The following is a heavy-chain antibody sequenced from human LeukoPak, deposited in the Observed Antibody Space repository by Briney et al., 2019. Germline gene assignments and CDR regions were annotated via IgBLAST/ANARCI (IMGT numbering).Heavy chain of an antibody. V-gene: IGHV3-23*01. Sequence: GGSLRLSCAASGFTFSSYAMSWVRQAPGKGLEWVSAINSGGGSTFYADSVEGRFTISRDNSKNTLSLQMDSLRDDDTAVYYCARDLHSGYYYFNDWGQGTLVTVSS. CDR2: INSGGGST. CDR1: GFTFSSYA. CDR3: ARDLHSGYYYFND. J-gene: IGHJ4*02. D-gene: IGHD3-22*01.